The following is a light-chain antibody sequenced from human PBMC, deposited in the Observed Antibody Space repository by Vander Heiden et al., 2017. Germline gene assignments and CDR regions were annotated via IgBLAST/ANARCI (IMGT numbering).Light chain of an antibody. J-gene: IGKJ1*01. Sequence: EILMSHSPLPLPVSPGEPASISSRPSQSPSHSNGYNYLDCHLQKPGQSPQLMIYLGSNPASGVPDRFSGSASATDSTLKISRVAAEDVGVYYCRQALQTSWTFGQGTKVEIK. CDR2: LGS. CDR3: RQALQTSWT. V-gene: IGKV2-28*01. CDR1: QSPSHSNGYNY.